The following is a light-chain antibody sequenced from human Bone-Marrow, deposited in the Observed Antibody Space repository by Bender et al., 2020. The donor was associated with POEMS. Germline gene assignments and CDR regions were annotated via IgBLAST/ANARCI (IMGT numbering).Light chain of an antibody. CDR1: DSDVGAFNL. Sequence: QSALTQPASVSGSPGQSIIISCTGTDSDVGAFNLVSWYQRHPTKAPKVLVYEGSKRPSWVSNRFSGSRSGNTASLTISGLQPEDEADYYCCSYAGYSTYLFGSGTKVTVL. J-gene: IGLJ1*01. CDR3: CSYAGYSTYL. V-gene: IGLV2-23*01. CDR2: EGS.